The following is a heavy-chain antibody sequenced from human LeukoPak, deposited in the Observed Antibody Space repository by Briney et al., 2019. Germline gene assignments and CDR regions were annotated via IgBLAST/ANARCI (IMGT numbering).Heavy chain of an antibody. CDR2: ISGSGGST. J-gene: IGHJ4*02. Sequence: GGSLRLSCAASGFTFSSYGMHWVRQAPGKGLEWVSTISGSGGSTYYADSVKGRFTISRDNSKNTLFLQMNSLRAEDTAVYSCAKHWYYDILTGYSPLFDYWGQGTLVTVSS. V-gene: IGHV3-23*01. CDR3: AKHWYYDILTGYSPLFDY. CDR1: GFTFSSYG. D-gene: IGHD3-9*01.